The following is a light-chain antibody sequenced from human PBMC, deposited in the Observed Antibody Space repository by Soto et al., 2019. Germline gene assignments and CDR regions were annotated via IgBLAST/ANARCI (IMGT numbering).Light chain of an antibody. CDR3: CSYAGSSTFGAV. CDR2: EVS. CDR1: SSDVGSYNL. V-gene: IGLV2-23*02. J-gene: IGLJ1*01. Sequence: QSALTQPASVSGSPGQSITISCTGTSSDVGSYNLVSWYQQHPGKAPKLMIYEVSKRPSGVSNRFSGSNSGNTASLTISGLQAEDEADYYCCSYAGSSTFGAVFGTGTKLTVL.